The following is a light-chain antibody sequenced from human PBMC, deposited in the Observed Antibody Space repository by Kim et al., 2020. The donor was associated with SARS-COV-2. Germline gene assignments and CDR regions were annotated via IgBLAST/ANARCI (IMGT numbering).Light chain of an antibody. CDR1: SSNIGNNY. Sequence: KVTITCSEGSSNIGNNYVSWYQQLPGTAPKHLIYDNNKRPSGIPDRFSGSKSGTSATLGITGLQTGDEADYYCGTWDSSLSAHYVFGTGTKVTVL. CDR3: GTWDSSLSAHYV. V-gene: IGLV1-51*01. J-gene: IGLJ1*01. CDR2: DNN.